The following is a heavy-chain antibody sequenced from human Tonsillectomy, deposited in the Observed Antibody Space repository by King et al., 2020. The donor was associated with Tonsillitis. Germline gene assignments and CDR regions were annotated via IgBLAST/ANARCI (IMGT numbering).Heavy chain of an antibody. Sequence: VQLVESGGGLVQPGGSLRLSCAASGFTFSSYAMRWVRQAPGKGLEYVSAISSNGGSAYYANSVKGRFTISRDNSKNTLYLQMGSLRAEDMAVYYCARAHYYDSSGYYYVFDYWGQGTLVTVSS. CDR2: ISSNGGSA. CDR1: GFTFSSYA. D-gene: IGHD3-22*01. J-gene: IGHJ4*02. CDR3: ARAHYYDSSGYYYVFDY. V-gene: IGHV3-64*01.